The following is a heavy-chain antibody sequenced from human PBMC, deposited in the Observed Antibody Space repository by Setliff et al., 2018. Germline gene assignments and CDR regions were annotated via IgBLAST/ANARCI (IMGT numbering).Heavy chain of an antibody. D-gene: IGHD3-10*01. CDR3: ARSLGSGSYYNSRPYYSDY. Sequence: SETLSLTCNVSGASISSHAWSWIRQPPGKRLEYIGYLYTSGSTNYNPSLKSRVTMSVDTSKNQLSLKLTSVTAADTAVYYCARSLGSGSYYNSRPYYSDYWGQGTLVTVS. V-gene: IGHV4-4*08. CDR1: GASISSHA. J-gene: IGHJ4*02. CDR2: LYTSGST.